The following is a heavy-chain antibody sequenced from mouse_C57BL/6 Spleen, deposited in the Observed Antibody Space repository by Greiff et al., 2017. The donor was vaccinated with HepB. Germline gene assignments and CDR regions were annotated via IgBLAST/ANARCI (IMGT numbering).Heavy chain of an antibody. D-gene: IGHD2-1*01. V-gene: IGHV1-15*01. Sequence: VQLQQSGAELVRPGASVTLSCKASGYTFTDYEMHWVKQTPVHGLEWIGAIDPETGGTAYNQKFKGKAILTADKSSSTAYMELRSLTSEDSAVYYCTRKDGNGRFAYWGQGTLVTVSA. CDR3: TRKDGNGRFAY. CDR1: GYTFTDYE. CDR2: IDPETGGT. J-gene: IGHJ3*01.